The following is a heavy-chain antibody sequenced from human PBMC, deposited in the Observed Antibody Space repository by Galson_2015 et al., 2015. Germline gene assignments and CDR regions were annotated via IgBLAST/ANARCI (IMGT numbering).Heavy chain of an antibody. CDR2: INHSGGSI. CDR3: ARFGSSVEYDSFDI. D-gene: IGHD6-19*01. J-gene: IGHJ3*02. CDR1: GYTFNSYY. Sequence: SVKVSCTASGYTFNSYYMHWVRQAPGKGLEWMGIINHSGGSISYAQKFKGRVTMTSDKSTITVYMELSSLRSEDTAVYYCARFGSSVEYDSFDIWGQGTMVTVSS. V-gene: IGHV1-46*02.